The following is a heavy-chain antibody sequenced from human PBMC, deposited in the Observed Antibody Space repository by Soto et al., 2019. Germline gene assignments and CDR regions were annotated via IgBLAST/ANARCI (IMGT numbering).Heavy chain of an antibody. J-gene: IGHJ6*02. D-gene: IGHD3-3*01. V-gene: IGHV1-69*13. CDR3: ARTTRVVSYYYYYGMDV. Sequence: SVKVSSKASGRTFSSYAISWVPQAPGQGLEWMGGIIPIFGTANYAQKFQGRVTITADESTSTAYMELSSLRSEDTAVYYCARTTRVVSYYYYYGMDVWGQGTTVTVSS. CDR1: GRTFSSYA. CDR2: IIPIFGTA.